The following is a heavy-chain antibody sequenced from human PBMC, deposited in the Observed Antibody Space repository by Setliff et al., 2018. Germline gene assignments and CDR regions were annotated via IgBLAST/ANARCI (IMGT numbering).Heavy chain of an antibody. CDR3: ARLGTTIPTSGTWTYYYYYYMDV. D-gene: IGHD2-21*01. Sequence: PSETLSLTCTVSDVSISSSSFYWAWIRQPPGKGLEWIGSIYYSGSTYYNPSLKSRATISVDTSKNQFSLKVSSVTAADTAVYYCARLGTTIPTSGTWTYYYYYYMDVWGKGTTVTVSS. V-gene: IGHV4-39*01. CDR1: DVSISSSSFY. J-gene: IGHJ6*03. CDR2: IYYSGST.